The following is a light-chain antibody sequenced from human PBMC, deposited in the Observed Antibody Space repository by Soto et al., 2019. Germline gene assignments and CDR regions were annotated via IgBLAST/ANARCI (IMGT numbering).Light chain of an antibody. CDR1: SSDLGAFKY. CDR2: EVT. V-gene: IGLV2-14*01. J-gene: IGLJ1*01. CDR3: SSYTGSSTYV. Sequence: QSALTQPASVSGSPGQSITISCTGSSSDLGAFKYVSWYQQHPGKAPQLMIYEVTNRPSGVSLRFSGSKSGNTASLTISGLQAEDEADFYCSSYTGSSTYVFGTGTKGTVL.